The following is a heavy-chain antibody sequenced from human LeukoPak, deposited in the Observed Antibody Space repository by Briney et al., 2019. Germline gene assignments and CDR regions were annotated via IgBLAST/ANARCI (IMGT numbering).Heavy chain of an antibody. CDR3: ARDLFISRKTYYFYGMDV. V-gene: IGHV3-7*01. Sequence: GGSLRLSCAASGFTFSSYWVGFVRQAPGKGLEWVANIKQDGSEKYYVDSVKGRFTISRDNAKNSLFLQMNNLRAEDTAVYFCARDLFISRKTYYFYGMDVWGQGTTVTVSS. CDR1: GFTFSSYW. D-gene: IGHD6-13*01. J-gene: IGHJ6*02. CDR2: IKQDGSEK.